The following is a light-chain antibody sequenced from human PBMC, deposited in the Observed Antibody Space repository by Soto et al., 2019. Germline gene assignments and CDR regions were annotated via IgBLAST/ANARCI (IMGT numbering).Light chain of an antibody. V-gene: IGLV1-40*01. J-gene: IGLJ1*01. CDR2: SNN. CDR3: QSHDSILGGSVV. CDR1: SSNIGAAYE. Sequence: QSVLTQPPSVSGAPGQTVTISCTGNSSNIGAAYEVHWYQQLPGAAPKLLIFSNNNRPSGVPARFSGSKSGTSASLAITGLQTEDEADYFCQSHDSILGGSVVFGPGTQLTVL.